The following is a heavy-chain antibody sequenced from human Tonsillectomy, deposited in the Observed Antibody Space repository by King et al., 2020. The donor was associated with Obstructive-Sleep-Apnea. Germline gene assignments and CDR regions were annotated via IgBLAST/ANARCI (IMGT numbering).Heavy chain of an antibody. CDR1: GFSLNTSGMC. D-gene: IGHD2-21*01. J-gene: IGHJ4*02. CDR2: IDWDGDK. CDR3: ARIHIRQYYFDY. Sequence: QFTLKESGPALVKPTQTLTLTCTFSGFSLNTSGMCVSWIRQPPGKALEWLARIDWDGDKYYSTSLRTRLTISKDSSKNQVVLTMTNMDPGDTATYYCARIHIRQYYFDYWGQGTLVTVSS. V-gene: IGHV2-70*15.